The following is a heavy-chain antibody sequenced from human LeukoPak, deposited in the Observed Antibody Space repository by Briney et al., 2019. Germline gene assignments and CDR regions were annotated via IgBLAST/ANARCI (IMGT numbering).Heavy chain of an antibody. J-gene: IGHJ4*02. V-gene: IGHV3-74*01. CDR3: ARGHSSGYYTDY. CDR2: IYDGGSRT. CDR1: GFTFSSHW. Sequence: GGSLRLSCAASGFTFSSHWMHWVRQAPGKGLVWVSRIYDGGSRTNYADSVKGRLTISRDNAKNTLYLQVNSLRAEDTAVYYCARGHSSGYYTDYWGQGTLVTVSS. D-gene: IGHD6-19*01.